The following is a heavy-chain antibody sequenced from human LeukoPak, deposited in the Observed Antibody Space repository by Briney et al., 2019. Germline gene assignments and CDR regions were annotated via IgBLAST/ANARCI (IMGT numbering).Heavy chain of an antibody. J-gene: IGHJ4*02. CDR2: IIPIFGTA. V-gene: IGHV1-69*06. Sequence: ASVKVSCKASGGTFSSYAISWVRQAPGQGLEWMGGIIPIFGTANYAQKFQGRVTITADKSTSTAYMELSSLRSEDTAVYYCARAGIVATIMPFDYWGQGTLVTVSS. D-gene: IGHD5-12*01. CDR3: ARAGIVATIMPFDY. CDR1: GGTFSSYA.